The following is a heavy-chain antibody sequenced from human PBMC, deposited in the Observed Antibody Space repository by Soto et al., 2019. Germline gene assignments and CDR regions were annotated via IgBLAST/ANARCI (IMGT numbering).Heavy chain of an antibody. CDR2: IKSKTDGRTT. V-gene: IGHV3-15*07. CDR1: GFPFSNAS. J-gene: IGHJ4*02. CDR3: TTDGSGCYPHIS. Sequence: GGSLTLSCPAYGFPFSNASLNWVRQAPGKGLEWVGRIKSKTDGRTTDYAAPVKGRFTISRDDSKNTLYLQMNSLKTEDTAVYYCTTDGSGCYPHISWGQGTLVTVS. D-gene: IGHD3-16*01.